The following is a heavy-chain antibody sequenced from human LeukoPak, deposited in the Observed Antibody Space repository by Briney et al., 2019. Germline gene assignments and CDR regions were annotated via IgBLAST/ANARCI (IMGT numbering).Heavy chain of an antibody. D-gene: IGHD1-14*01. CDR3: ARRQAWVRNLQY. J-gene: IGHJ1*01. CDR1: SGSLSGYY. Sequence: SETLSLTCAIYSGSLSGYYWNWIRQAPGKGLEWIGEINHSGGAYYNPSLKSRATISVDMSQNQVTLNLTSVTAADRAVYYCARRQAWVRNLQYWGQGTLVTVSS. CDR2: INHSGGA. V-gene: IGHV4-34*01.